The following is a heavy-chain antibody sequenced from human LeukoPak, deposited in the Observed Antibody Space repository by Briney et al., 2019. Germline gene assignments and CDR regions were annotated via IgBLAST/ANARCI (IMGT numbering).Heavy chain of an antibody. CDR3: ARSYSSSWGLFDY. CDR1: GGTFSSYA. V-gene: IGHV1-69*13. CDR2: IIPIFGTA. Sequence: ASVKVSCKASGGTFSSYAISWVRQAPGQGLEWMGGIIPIFGTANYAQKFQGRVTITADESTSTAYMKLSSLRSEDTAVYYCARSYSSSWGLFDYWGQGTLVTVSS. D-gene: IGHD6-13*01. J-gene: IGHJ4*02.